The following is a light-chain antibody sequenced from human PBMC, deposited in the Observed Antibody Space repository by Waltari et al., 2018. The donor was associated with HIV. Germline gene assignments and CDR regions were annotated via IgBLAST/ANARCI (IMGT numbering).Light chain of an antibody. CDR3: QKYNNWALTWT. CDR2: AAS. CDR1: QGVSSN. V-gene: IGKV3D-15*01. Sequence: IVLTQSPATVSESPGERATLSCRASQGVSSNLAGYQQLSGQAPRLLLYAASTRATCIPARFSASGSGTVFTPTISSLQSEDFAIYDCQKYNNWALTWTFGQGTKVEIK. J-gene: IGKJ1*01.